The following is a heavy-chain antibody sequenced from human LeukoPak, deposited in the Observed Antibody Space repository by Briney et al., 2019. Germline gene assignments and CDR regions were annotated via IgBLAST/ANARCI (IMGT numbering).Heavy chain of an antibody. Sequence: SVKVSCKSSGDTLNIFDINWVRQAPGQGLEWMGEIIPLTGRGNYAQKFQGRVTMTTDESTSTVFMEMSNLGSEDTAVYYCAKATVRSSDFWRKGEHWIDRWGQGTLVTVSS. CDR3: AKATVRSSDFWRKGEHWIDR. D-gene: IGHD3-3*01. J-gene: IGHJ5*02. CDR2: IIPLTGRG. CDR1: GDTLNIFD. V-gene: IGHV1-69*05.